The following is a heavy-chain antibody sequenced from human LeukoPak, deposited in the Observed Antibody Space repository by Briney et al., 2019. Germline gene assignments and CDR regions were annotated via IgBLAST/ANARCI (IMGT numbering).Heavy chain of an antibody. J-gene: IGHJ4*02. D-gene: IGHD6-6*01. CDR1: GFPFSSYA. Sequence: GGSLRLSCEASGFPFSSYAMNWVRQAPGKGLEWVSTISGSGGSTYYADSVKGRFTISRDNSKNTLYLQVSTLRADDTAVYYCASRSSYSFDSWGQGTLVTVSS. CDR3: ASRSSYSFDS. CDR2: ISGSGGST. V-gene: IGHV3-23*01.